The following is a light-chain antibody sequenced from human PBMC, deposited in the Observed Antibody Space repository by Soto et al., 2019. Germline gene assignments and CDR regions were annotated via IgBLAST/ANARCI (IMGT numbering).Light chain of an antibody. Sequence: EIVLTQSPATLSLFPGEGATLSCRASQSISTYLAWYKQRPGQAPRLVGYDSYNRATGIPARFSGSGSWTDFTRTIGSLATEDSAVYFFLQRSNWPFTFGPGTKVDIK. CDR1: QSISTY. CDR2: DSY. J-gene: IGKJ3*01. CDR3: LQRSNWPFT. V-gene: IGKV3-11*01.